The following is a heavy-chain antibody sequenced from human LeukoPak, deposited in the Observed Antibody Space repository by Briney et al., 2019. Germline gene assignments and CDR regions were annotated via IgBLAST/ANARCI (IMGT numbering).Heavy chain of an antibody. Sequence: SETLSLTCTVSGGSISSYYWSWIRQPPGKGLEWIGFIYYSGSTNYSPSLKSRVTISVDTSKNQFSLKLSSVTAADTAMYYCARAGGTKKELDYWGQGTLVTVSS. CDR3: ARAGGTKKELDY. J-gene: IGHJ4*02. D-gene: IGHD3-16*01. V-gene: IGHV4-59*01. CDR1: GGSISSYY. CDR2: IYYSGST.